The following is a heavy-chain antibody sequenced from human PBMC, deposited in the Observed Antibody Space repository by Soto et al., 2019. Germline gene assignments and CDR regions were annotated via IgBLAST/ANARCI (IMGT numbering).Heavy chain of an antibody. J-gene: IGHJ4*02. CDR3: TRHPSNY. V-gene: IGHV3-73*01. CDR2: IRKKANNYAT. Sequence: GGSLRLSCAASGFTFSGYDMHWVRQASGKGLEWIGHIRKKANNYATAYAASVKGRFTISRDDSKNTAYLQMNSLKTEDTAVYYCTRHPSNYWGQGTLVTVSS. D-gene: IGHD6-6*01. CDR1: GFTFSGYD.